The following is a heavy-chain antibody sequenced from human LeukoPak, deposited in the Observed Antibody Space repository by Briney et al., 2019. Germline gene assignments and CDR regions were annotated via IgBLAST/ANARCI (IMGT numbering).Heavy chain of an antibody. CDR1: GVRFSIYV. J-gene: IGHJ4*02. CDR2: MRYDGSHR. V-gene: IGHV3-30*02. CDR3: AKDANSHGYTTSYFES. D-gene: IGHD5-18*01. Sequence: GGSLRLSCEASGVRFSIYVVHCLRSAPDEGVEWVASMRYDGSHRYYGDSMKGVFDISRDNSKSTLFVQISNRSSDDTGVFYSAKDANSHGYTTSYFESWGQGTLVTVSS.